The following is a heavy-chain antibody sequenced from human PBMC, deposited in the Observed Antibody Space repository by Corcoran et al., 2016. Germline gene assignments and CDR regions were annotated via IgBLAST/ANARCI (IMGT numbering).Heavy chain of an antibody. CDR1: GYTFTSYA. Sequence: QVQLVQSGTEVKKPGASVKVSCKASGYTFTSYAIHWVRQAPGQSLEWMGWINAGTRNTKYSQHFQGRVSITMDTSATIAYMELSSLRSEDTAVYYCARNRATVSDSLWFDPWGQGTLVIVSS. J-gene: IGHJ5*02. CDR2: INAGTRNT. V-gene: IGHV1-3*01. D-gene: IGHD6-19*01. CDR3: ARNRATVSDSLWFDP.